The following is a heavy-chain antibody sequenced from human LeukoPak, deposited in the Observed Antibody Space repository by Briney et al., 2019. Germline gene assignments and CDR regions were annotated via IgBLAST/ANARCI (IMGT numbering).Heavy chain of an antibody. D-gene: IGHD6-6*01. CDR1: GFTFSTYS. J-gene: IGHJ4*02. Sequence: PGGSLRLSCAASGFTFSTYSMNWVRQVPGKGLEWVSSISSSSSYIYYADSVKGRFTISRDNAKNSLYLQMNSLRAEDTAVYYCARDHHSSSSQLDYWGQGTLVTVSS. CDR2: ISSSSSYI. V-gene: IGHV3-21*01. CDR3: ARDHHSSSSQLDY.